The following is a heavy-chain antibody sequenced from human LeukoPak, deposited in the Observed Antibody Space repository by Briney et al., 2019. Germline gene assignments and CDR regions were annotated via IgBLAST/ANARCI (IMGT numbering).Heavy chain of an antibody. V-gene: IGHV3-23*01. J-gene: IGHJ4*02. CDR2: ITGSADST. D-gene: IGHD5-12*01. CDR3: AKGAYDYIEMGYFDY. CDR1: GFTFNNYA. Sequence: PGRSLRLSCAASGFTFNNYAMSWVRQAPGKGLEWVSGITGSADSTYYADSVKGRFTISRDNSKNTLYLQMNSLRAEDMAVYYCAKGAYDYIEMGYFDYWGQGTLVTVSS.